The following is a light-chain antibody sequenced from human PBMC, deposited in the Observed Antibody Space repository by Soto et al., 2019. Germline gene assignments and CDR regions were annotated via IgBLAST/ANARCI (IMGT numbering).Light chain of an antibody. J-gene: IGLJ1*01. CDR1: SSVVGAYNY. V-gene: IGLV2-14*01. Sequence: ALTQPASVSGSPGQSITTSCTGTSSVVGAYNYVSWFQQYPGKAPKLMIYDVSNRPSGVSNRFSGSKSGNTASLTISGLQAEDEADYYCCSYTSSSTYVFGTGTKVTVL. CDR3: CSYTSSSTYV. CDR2: DVS.